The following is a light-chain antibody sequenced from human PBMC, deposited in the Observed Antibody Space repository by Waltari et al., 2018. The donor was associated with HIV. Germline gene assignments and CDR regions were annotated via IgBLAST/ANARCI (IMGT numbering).Light chain of an antibody. V-gene: IGLV2-14*01. CDR1: NTDVGRYNY. J-gene: IGLJ1*01. CDR2: EVS. CDR3: WSYTSSDTFV. Sequence: QSALTQPVSVSGSPGQSIAISCIGTNTDVGRYNYFSWYQHHPGKAPKLIIYEVSNRPSEVSNRFSGSKSGDTAFLTISGLHGEDEADYYCWSYTSSDTFVFGTGTKVTVL.